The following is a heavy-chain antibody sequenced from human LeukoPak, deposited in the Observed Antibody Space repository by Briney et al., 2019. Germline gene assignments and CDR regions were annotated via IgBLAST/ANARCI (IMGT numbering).Heavy chain of an antibody. CDR1: GFTVSSKY. J-gene: IGHJ4*02. D-gene: IGHD5-18*01. CDR2: IYSGGST. CDR3: ARADTAMVDY. Sequence: GGSLRLSCAASGFTVSSKYMSWVRQAPGKGLEWVSVIYSGGSTYYADSVKGRFTISRDNSKNTLYLQMNSLRAEDTAVYYCARADTAMVDYWGQGTLVTVSS. V-gene: IGHV3-66*01.